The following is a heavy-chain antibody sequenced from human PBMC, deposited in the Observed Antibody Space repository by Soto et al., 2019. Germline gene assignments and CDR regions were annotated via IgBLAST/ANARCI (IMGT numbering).Heavy chain of an antibody. CDR3: ASPGKGSGWPFDY. J-gene: IGHJ4*02. CDR2: IYYSGST. CDR1: GGSISSSSYY. Sequence: SETLSLTCTVSGGSISSSSYYWGWIRQPPGKGLEWIGSIYYSGSTYYNPSLKSRVTISVDTSKNQFSLKLSSVTAADTAVYYCASPGKGSGWPFDYWGQGTRVTVAS. D-gene: IGHD6-19*01. V-gene: IGHV4-39*01.